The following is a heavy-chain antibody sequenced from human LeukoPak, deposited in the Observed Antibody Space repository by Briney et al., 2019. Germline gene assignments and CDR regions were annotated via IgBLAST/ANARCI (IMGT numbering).Heavy chain of an antibody. CDR3: ARDPVAVAGNFDY. Sequence: ASVKVSCTASGGTFSSYAISWVRQAPGQGLEWMGGIIPIFGTANYAQKFQGRVTITADESTSTAYMELSSLRSEDTAVYYCARDPVAVAGNFDYWGQGTLVTVSS. D-gene: IGHD6-19*01. J-gene: IGHJ4*02. CDR1: GGTFSSYA. CDR2: IIPIFGTA. V-gene: IGHV1-69*13.